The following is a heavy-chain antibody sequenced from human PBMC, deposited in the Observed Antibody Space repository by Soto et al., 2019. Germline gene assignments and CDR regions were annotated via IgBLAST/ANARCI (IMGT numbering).Heavy chain of an antibody. Sequence: ASVKVSCKASGYNFTNYGISWVRQAPGQGLEWMGWIIAYNGNTNYAQKLQGRVTMTTDTSTSTAYMELRSLRSDDTAVYYCAGEEGATVTTGAIDYGGQGPLVPVSS. D-gene: IGHD4-17*01. V-gene: IGHV1-18*01. CDR3: AGEEGATVTTGAIDY. CDR2: IIAYNGNT. J-gene: IGHJ4*02. CDR1: GYNFTNYG.